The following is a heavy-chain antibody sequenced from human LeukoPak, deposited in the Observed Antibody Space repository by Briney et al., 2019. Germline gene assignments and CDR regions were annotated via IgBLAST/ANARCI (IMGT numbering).Heavy chain of an antibody. CDR2: IYYSGST. Sequence: PSETLSLTCTVSGGSISSGGYYWSWIRQHPGKGPEWIGYIYYSGSTYYNPSLKSRVTISVDTSKNQFSLKLSSVTAADTAVYYCARVPFTDYYYYYMDVWGKGTTVTVSS. CDR1: GGSISSGGYY. J-gene: IGHJ6*03. V-gene: IGHV4-31*03. CDR3: ARVPFTDYYYYYMDV.